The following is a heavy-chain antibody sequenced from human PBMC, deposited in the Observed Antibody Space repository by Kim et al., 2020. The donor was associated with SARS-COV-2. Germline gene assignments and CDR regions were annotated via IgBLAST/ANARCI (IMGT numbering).Heavy chain of an antibody. Sequence: GGSLRLPCAASGFSVSNYWINWVRHAPGKGLVWVSRISSDGRYTHYADSVKGRFTLSRDNAENTLFLQMNSLRAEDTAVYYCARGMFSSGFDVWGQGTTVTVSS. V-gene: IGHV3-74*01. CDR2: ISSDGRYT. D-gene: IGHD3-10*02. CDR1: GFSVSNYW. CDR3: ARGMFSSGFDV. J-gene: IGHJ6*02.